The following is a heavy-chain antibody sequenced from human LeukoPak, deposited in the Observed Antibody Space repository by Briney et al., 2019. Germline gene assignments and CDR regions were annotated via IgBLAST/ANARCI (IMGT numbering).Heavy chain of an antibody. D-gene: IGHD4-17*01. J-gene: IGHJ5*02. V-gene: IGHV3-23*01. CDR1: GFTFSSHA. Sequence: PGGSLRVSCAASGFTFSSHAMNWVRQTPGKGLEWVSLIGGIGASTYYADSVKGRFTISRDNSKNTLYLQMNSLRAEDTALYYCAKAAYGDYVNWFDPWGQGILVIVSS. CDR3: AKAAYGDYVNWFDP. CDR2: IGGIGAST.